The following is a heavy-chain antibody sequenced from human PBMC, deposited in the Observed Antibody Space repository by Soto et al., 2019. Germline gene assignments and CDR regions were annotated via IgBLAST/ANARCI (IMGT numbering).Heavy chain of an antibody. CDR2: ISAHNGNT. CDR3: ARALPPIDY. CDR1: GYTFTSYG. J-gene: IGHJ4*02. V-gene: IGHV1-18*01. Sequence: QVQLVQSGAEVKKPGASVKVSCKASGYTFTSYGISWVRQAPGQGLEWMGWISAHNGNTIYAQKLQGRVTMTTDTPTSTAYMALRSLRSDDTDVYYCARALPPIDYWGQGTLVTVSS.